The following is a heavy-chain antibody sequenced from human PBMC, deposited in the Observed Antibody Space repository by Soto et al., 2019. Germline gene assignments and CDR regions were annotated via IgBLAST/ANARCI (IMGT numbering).Heavy chain of an antibody. CDR3: VRDLNVPQSND. CDR1: GFTFSNYG. J-gene: IGHJ4*02. D-gene: IGHD4-4*01. Sequence: QAQLVESGGGVVQPGRSLRLSCAASGFTFSNYGMHWVRQAPGRGLEWVATISHHGSDKFYADSVKGRFTISRDDSKNPLYVPMNSLRVEDTAVYYCVRDLNVPQSNDWGQGTLVTVSS. V-gene: IGHV3-30*03. CDR2: ISHHGSDK.